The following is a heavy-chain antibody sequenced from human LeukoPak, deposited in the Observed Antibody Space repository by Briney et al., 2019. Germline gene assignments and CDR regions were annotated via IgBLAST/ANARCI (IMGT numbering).Heavy chain of an antibody. Sequence: ASVKVSCKASGYTFTSYDINWVRQATGQGLEWMGWMNPNSGNTGYAQKFQGRVTMTRNTSISTAYMELSSLRSEDTAVYYCARGNRNCSGGSCYYYFDYWGQGTLVTVSS. CDR3: ARGNRNCSGGSCYYYFDY. V-gene: IGHV1-8*01. D-gene: IGHD2-15*01. CDR1: GYTFTSYD. CDR2: MNPNSGNT. J-gene: IGHJ4*02.